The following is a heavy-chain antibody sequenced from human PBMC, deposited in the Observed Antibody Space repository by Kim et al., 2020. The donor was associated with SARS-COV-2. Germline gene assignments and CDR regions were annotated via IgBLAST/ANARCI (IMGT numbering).Heavy chain of an antibody. CDR1: GYTFSGYY. V-gene: IGHV1-2*02. J-gene: IGHJ5*02. CDR3: ARGGVNPRNWFDP. Sequence: ASVKVSCKASGYTFSGYYMHWVRQAPGQGLEWMGWINPNSGGTNYAQKFQGRVTMTRDTSISTAFMELSGLRSYDTAVYYCARGGVNPRNWFDPWGQGTLVTVSS. CDR2: INPNSGGT. D-gene: IGHD2-8*01.